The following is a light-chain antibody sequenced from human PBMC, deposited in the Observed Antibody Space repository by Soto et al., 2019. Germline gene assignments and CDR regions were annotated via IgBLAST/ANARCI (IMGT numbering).Light chain of an antibody. Sequence: DIQLTQSPSFLSASVGDRVTITCRASQDISSYLAWYQQKPGKAPTLLIYAASTLQSGVPSSFSGSGSGTEFTLTISSLQPEDFATYYCQQLNSYPLTFGGGTKVEIK. V-gene: IGKV1-9*01. CDR2: AAS. J-gene: IGKJ4*01. CDR3: QQLNSYPLT. CDR1: QDISSY.